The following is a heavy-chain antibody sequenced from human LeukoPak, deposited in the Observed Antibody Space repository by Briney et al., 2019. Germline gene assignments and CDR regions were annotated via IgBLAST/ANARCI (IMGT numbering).Heavy chain of an antibody. Sequence: PGGSLRLSCAASESIVSGNYMTWVRQAPGKGLEWLSVIYTGGGTYYAGSVKGRFTISRDTSKTTVYLQMNSLRGDDTAIYYCAHYDFWSGHALDIWGQGTMVTVSS. V-gene: IGHV3-66*01. CDR2: IYTGGGT. CDR1: ESIVSGNY. CDR3: AHYDFWSGHALDI. D-gene: IGHD3-3*01. J-gene: IGHJ3*02.